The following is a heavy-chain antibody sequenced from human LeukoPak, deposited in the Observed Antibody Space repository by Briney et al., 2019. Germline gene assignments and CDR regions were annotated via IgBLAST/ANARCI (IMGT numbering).Heavy chain of an antibody. Sequence: KPSQTLSLTCTVSGGSISSGSYYWNWIRQPAGKGLEWIGRIYTSGSTNYNPSLKSRVTISVDTSKNQFSLKLSSVTAADTAVYYCARDQLPWAFDSWGQGTLVTVFS. CDR3: ARDQLPWAFDS. CDR1: GGSISSGSYY. V-gene: IGHV4-61*02. CDR2: IYTSGST. J-gene: IGHJ4*02.